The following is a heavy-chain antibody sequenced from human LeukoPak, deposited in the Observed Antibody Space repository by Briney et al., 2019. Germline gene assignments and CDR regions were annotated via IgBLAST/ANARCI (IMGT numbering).Heavy chain of an antibody. CDR1: GFTFSSYE. Sequence: GGSLRLSCAASGFTFSSYEMNWVRQAPGKGLEWVSYISSSGSTIYYTDSVKGRFTISRDNAKNSLYLQMNSLRAEDTAVYYCAREACLERLLLPGCFNLWGRGTLVTVSS. D-gene: IGHD3-3*01. J-gene: IGHJ2*01. CDR2: ISSSGSTI. V-gene: IGHV3-48*03. CDR3: AREACLERLLLPGCFNL.